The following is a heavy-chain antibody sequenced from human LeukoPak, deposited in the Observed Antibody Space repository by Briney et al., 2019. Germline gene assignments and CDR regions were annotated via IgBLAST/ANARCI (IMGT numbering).Heavy chain of an antibody. D-gene: IGHD3-10*01. J-gene: IGHJ5*02. Sequence: ESGPTLVKPTQTLTLTCTFSGFSLSTSGVGVGWIRQPPGKALEWLALIYWDDDKRYSPSLKSRLTITKDTSKNQVVLTMTNMDPVDTATYYCAHSRDTMVRGVCAWFDPWGQGTLVTVSS. CDR2: IYWDDDK. V-gene: IGHV2-5*02. CDR1: GFSLSTSGVG. CDR3: AHSRDTMVRGVCAWFDP.